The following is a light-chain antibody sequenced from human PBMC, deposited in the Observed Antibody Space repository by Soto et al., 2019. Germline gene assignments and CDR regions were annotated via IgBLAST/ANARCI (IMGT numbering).Light chain of an antibody. CDR2: DAS. CDR3: QLYKSFSPV. Sequence: DIQMTQSPSTLSVSLGDRVNITCRASQSINTWLAGSQQKPGKAPKLLIYDASILESGVPSRFSGSGSGTEFTLTITGLQYDDIATYFCQLYKSFSPVVGGGTKVEIK. V-gene: IGKV1-5*01. J-gene: IGKJ4*01. CDR1: QSINTW.